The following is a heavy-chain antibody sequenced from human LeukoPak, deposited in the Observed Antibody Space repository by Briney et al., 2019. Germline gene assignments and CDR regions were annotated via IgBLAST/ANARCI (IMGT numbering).Heavy chain of an antibody. V-gene: IGHV1-69*05. CDR2: IIPIFGTA. D-gene: IGHD1-26*01. J-gene: IGHJ4*02. Sequence: ASVKVSCKASGGTFSSYAISWVRQAPGQGLEWMGGIIPIFGTANYAQKFQGRVTITTDESTSTAYMELRSLRSDDTAVYYCARDYRYDSGSYFDYWGQGTLVTVSS. CDR3: ARDYRYDSGSYFDY. CDR1: GGTFSSYA.